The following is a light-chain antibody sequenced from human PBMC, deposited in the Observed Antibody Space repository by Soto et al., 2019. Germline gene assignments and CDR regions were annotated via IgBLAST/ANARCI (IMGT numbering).Light chain of an antibody. V-gene: IGKV3-20*01. CDR1: HFISTNY. J-gene: IGKJ1*01. CDR3: QQYATSPTWT. CDR2: GTS. Sequence: EFALTQSPVTLSLSPGERATLSCRASHFISTNYLAWYQQRSGQAPRLLIYGTSTRATGIPDRFSRSGSGTDFTLTISRLEPEDFAVYFCQQYATSPTWTFGHGTKVES.